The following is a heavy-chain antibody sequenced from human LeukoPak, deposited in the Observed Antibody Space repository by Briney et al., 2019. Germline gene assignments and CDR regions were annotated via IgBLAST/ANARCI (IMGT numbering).Heavy chain of an antibody. CDR2: IYYSGTT. D-gene: IGHD2-21*01. Sequence: SETLSLTCTVSGDSVSSFYWSWIRQPPGKGLEWIGYIYYSGTTNYNPSLKSRVTISVDTTKSQFSLKLSSVTAADTAVYYCARGVVIAPQTFDYWGQGILVTVSS. J-gene: IGHJ4*02. V-gene: IGHV4-59*02. CDR3: ARGVVIAPQTFDY. CDR1: GDSVSSFY.